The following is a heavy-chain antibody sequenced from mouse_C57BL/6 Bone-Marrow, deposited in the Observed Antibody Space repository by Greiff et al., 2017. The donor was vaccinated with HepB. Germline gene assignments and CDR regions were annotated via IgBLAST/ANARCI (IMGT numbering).Heavy chain of an antibody. V-gene: IGHV5-6*01. CDR2: ISSGGGYT. J-gene: IGHJ3*01. CDR1: GFTFSSYG. CDR3: ARGGAY. Sequence: EVQLVESGGDLVKPGGSLKLSCAASGFTFSSYGMSWVRQTPDKRLEWVATISSGGGYTYYQDSVKGRFTISRDNAKITLYMQMSSLKSEDTAMYYCARGGAYWGQGTLVTVSA.